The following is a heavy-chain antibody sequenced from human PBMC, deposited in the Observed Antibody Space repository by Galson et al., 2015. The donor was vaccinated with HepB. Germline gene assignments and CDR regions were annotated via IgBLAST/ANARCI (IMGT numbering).Heavy chain of an antibody. J-gene: IGHJ3*02. CDR1: GFTFDDYA. D-gene: IGHD3-10*01. V-gene: IGHV3-9*01. CDR2: ISWNSGSI. CDR3: AKDWDYFGSGTRGAFDI. Sequence: LRLSCAASGFTFDDYAMHWVRQAPGKGLEWVSGISWNSGSIGYADSVKGRFTISRDNTENSLYLEMNSLRPEDTAFYYCAKDWDYFGSGTRGAFDIWGQGIMVTVSS.